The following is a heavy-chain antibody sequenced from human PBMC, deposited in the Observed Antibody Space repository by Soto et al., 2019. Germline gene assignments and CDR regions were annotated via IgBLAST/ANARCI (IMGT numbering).Heavy chain of an antibody. CDR1: VFTFSSYS. D-gene: IGHD1-26*01. Sequence: EVQLVESGGGLVQPGGSLRLSCAASVFTFSSYSMNWVRQAPGKGLEWVSYISSSSSTIYYADSVKGRFTISRDNAKNSLYLQMNSLRDEDTAVYYCARDVGATYYYYYGMDVWGQGTTVTVSS. CDR3: ARDVGATYYYYYGMDV. V-gene: IGHV3-48*02. J-gene: IGHJ6*02. CDR2: ISSSSSTI.